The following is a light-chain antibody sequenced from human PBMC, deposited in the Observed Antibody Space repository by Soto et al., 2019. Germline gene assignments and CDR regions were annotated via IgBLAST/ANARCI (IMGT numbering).Light chain of an antibody. CDR2: TAS. J-gene: IGKJ1*01. Sequence: DIQMTQSPSSLSASAGDRVTITCRASQGISNYLAWYQQRPGKVPKLLIYTASTLQSGVPSRFSGSGSGVEFTLTISSLQPEDVATYYCQKYNSAPWTFGQGTKVEIK. V-gene: IGKV1-27*01. CDR1: QGISNY. CDR3: QKYNSAPWT.